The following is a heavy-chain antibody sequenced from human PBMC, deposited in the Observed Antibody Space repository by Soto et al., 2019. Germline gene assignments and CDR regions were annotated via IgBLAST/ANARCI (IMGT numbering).Heavy chain of an antibody. Sequence: QVQLVQSGAEVKKPGASVKISCKASGYSFTSYVMHWLRQAPGQSLERMGCINAGNGNTKFSQKFQDRVTITRDTSASTVYMELSSLSSEDTAVYYCAREYGYDDSSGRLDYWYVDLWGRGTLVTVSS. CDR3: AREYGYDDSSGRLDYWYVDL. D-gene: IGHD3-22*01. V-gene: IGHV1-3*01. CDR1: GYSFTSYV. CDR2: INAGNGNT. J-gene: IGHJ2*01.